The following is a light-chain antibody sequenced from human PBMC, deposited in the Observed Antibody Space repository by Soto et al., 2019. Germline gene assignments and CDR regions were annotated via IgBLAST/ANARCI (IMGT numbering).Light chain of an antibody. CDR1: QSVLYSSNNKNY. CDR2: WAS. CDR3: QHYYSAPFT. V-gene: IGKV4-1*01. J-gene: IGKJ2*01. Sequence: DIVVTQFPDSLAVSLGERATINCKSSQSVLYSSNNKNYLAWYQQKPGQPPKLLIYWASTRESGVPDRFSGSGSATDFTLTISSLQAEDVAVYYCQHYYSAPFTFGRGTKLEIK.